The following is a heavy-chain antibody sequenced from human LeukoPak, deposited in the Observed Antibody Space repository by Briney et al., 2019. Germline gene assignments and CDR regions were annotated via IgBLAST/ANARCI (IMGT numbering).Heavy chain of an antibody. V-gene: IGHV4-38-2*02. D-gene: IGHD4-11*01. CDR3: ARTITVSRGYYYGMDV. Sequence: SETLSLTCTVSGYSISSGYYWGWIRQPPGKGLEWIGSIYHSGSTYYNPSLKSRVTISVDTSKNQFSLKLSSVTAADTAVYYCARTITVSRGYYYGMDVWGQGTTVTVSS. J-gene: IGHJ6*02. CDR2: IYHSGST. CDR1: GYSISSGYY.